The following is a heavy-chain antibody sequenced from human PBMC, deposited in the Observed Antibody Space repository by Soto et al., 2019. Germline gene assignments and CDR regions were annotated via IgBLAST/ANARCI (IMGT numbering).Heavy chain of an antibody. J-gene: IGHJ2*01. V-gene: IGHV3-30*18. CDR1: GIAFSGCG. CDR2: ISSDGSQK. Sequence: QVQLVASGGGVVQPGKSLRLSCAASGIAFSGCGMFWVRQTPSKGLEWVSAISSDGSQKYYADSVKGRFTISRDNSKNTLYVQMNGLTTEDTAVDYCAKNIVRGHWYFDVWGRGTLVTVSS. CDR3: AKNIVRGHWYFDV. D-gene: IGHD3-10*01.